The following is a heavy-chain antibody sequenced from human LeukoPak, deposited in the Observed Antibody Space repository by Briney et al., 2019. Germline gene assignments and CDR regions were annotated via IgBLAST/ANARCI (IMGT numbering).Heavy chain of an antibody. V-gene: IGHV1-69*05. CDR2: IMPLFNTA. CDR3: ARVDRYHYYLDV. Sequence: ASVKVSCKASGGTFSSYSITWVRQAPGQGLEWMGGIMPLFNTANYAQQFQGRVTITTDESTSTAYMELSSLRFEATAMYYCARVDRYHYYLDVWGKGTTVAVSS. J-gene: IGHJ6*03. CDR1: GGTFSSYS.